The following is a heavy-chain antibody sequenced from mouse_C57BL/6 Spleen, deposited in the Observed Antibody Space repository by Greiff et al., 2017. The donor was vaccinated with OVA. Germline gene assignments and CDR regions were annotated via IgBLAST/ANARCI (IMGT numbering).Heavy chain of an antibody. J-gene: IGHJ3*01. CDR3: TGVDKDWFAY. V-gene: IGHV6-3*01. Sequence: EVKLEESGGGLVQPGGSMKLSCVASGFTFSNYWMNWVRQSPEKGLEWVAHIRLKSDNYATHYAESVKGRFTISRDDSKSSVYLQMNNLRADDTGIYYGTGVDKDWFAYWGQGTMVTVSA. CDR2: IRLKSDNYAT. CDR1: GFTFSNYW.